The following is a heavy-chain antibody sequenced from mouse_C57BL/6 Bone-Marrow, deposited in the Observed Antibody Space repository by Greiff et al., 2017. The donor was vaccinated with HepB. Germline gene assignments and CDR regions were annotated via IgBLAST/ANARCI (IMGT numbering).Heavy chain of an antibody. J-gene: IGHJ2*01. D-gene: IGHD2-4*01. CDR3: AREGVYDYDGAYYFDY. CDR1: GYTFTSYW. CDR2: IDPSDSYT. Sequence: QVQLQQPGAELVKPGASVKLSCKASGYTFTSYWMQWVKQRPGQGLEWIGEIDPSDSYTNYNQKFKGKATLTVDTSSSTAYIQLSSLTSEDSAVYYCAREGVYDYDGAYYFDYWGQGTTLTVSS. V-gene: IGHV1-50*01.